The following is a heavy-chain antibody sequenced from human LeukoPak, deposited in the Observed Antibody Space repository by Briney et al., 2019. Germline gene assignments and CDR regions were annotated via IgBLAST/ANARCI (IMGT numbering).Heavy chain of an antibody. J-gene: IGHJ4*02. D-gene: IGHD3-22*01. CDR2: ISGSGGST. CDR3: ARDKGYYYDSSGYYY. Sequence: GGSLRLSCAASGFTFSSYAMGWVRQAPGKGLEWVSAISGSGGSTYYADSVKGRFTISRDNAKNSLYLQMNSLRAEDTAVYYCARDKGYYYDSSGYYYWGQGTLVTVSS. V-gene: IGHV3-23*01. CDR1: GFTFSSYA.